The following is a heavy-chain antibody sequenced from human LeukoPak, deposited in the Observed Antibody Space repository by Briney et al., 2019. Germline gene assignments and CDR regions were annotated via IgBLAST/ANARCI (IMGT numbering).Heavy chain of an antibody. Sequence: ASVKVSCKASGYTFTSYYMHWVRQAPGQGLEWMGIINPSGGSTSYAQKFQGRVTMTRDTSTSTVYMELSSLRSEDTAVYYCARGGSYDILTGNYGMDVWGKGTTVTVSS. CDR3: ARGGSYDILTGNYGMDV. D-gene: IGHD3-9*01. CDR2: INPSGGST. J-gene: IGHJ6*04. V-gene: IGHV1-46*01. CDR1: GYTFTSYY.